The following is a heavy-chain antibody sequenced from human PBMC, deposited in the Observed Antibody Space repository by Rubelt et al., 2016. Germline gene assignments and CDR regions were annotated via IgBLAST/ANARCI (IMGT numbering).Heavy chain of an antibody. J-gene: IGHJ4*02. CDR2: IWYDGSNK. Sequence: APGKGLEWVAVIWYDGSNKYYADSVKGRFTISRDNSKNTLYLQMNSLRAEDTAVYYCARDQYYDSSGYLPYWGQGTLVTVSS. D-gene: IGHD3-22*01. CDR3: ARDQYYDSSGYLPY. V-gene: IGHV3-33*01.